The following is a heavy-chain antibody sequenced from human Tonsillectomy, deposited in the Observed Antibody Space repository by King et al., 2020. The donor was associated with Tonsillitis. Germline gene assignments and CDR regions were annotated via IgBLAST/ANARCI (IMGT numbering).Heavy chain of an antibody. CDR1: GYTFTTYG. Sequence: QLVQSGAEVKKPGASVNVSCTASGYTFTTYGISWVRQAPGQGLEWMGWISGYNGNTNYAQKLQGRVTMTTDTSTSTAYMELRSLRSDDTAVYYCARVPLNRMVRGVIANWFDPWGQGTLVTVSS. V-gene: IGHV1-18*04. D-gene: IGHD3-10*01. CDR3: ARVPLNRMVRGVIANWFDP. J-gene: IGHJ5*02. CDR2: ISGYNGNT.